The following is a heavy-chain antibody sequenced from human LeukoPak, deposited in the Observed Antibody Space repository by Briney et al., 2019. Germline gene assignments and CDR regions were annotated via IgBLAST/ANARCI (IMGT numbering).Heavy chain of an antibody. CDR3: ARWSSTIRAIDC. V-gene: IGHV3-66*02. J-gene: IGHJ4*02. CDR1: GFTVSGNY. Sequence: GGSLRLSCAASGFTVSGNYMTWVRQAPGKGLEWVSVIYSDSSTYDADSVKGRFTISRDNSKNTLYIQMNSLRAEDTAVYYCARWSSTIRAIDCWGQGTLVTVSS. D-gene: IGHD3-10*01. CDR2: IYSDSST.